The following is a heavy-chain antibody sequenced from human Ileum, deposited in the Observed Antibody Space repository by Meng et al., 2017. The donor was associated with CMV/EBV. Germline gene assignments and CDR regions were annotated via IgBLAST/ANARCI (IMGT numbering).Heavy chain of an antibody. CDR2: LTPNGGSP. CDR1: GTIFIRYD. Sequence: SCKESGTIFIRYDMNRVRQASGYGLEGMGILTPNGGSPPYAQKFQGRVTMTSDTSTSTVYMELSSLRSEDTAVYYCARDSLTGTGTGPWGQGTLVTVSS. D-gene: IGHD1-7*01. CDR3: ARDSLTGTGTGP. V-gene: IGHV1-46*01. J-gene: IGHJ5*02.